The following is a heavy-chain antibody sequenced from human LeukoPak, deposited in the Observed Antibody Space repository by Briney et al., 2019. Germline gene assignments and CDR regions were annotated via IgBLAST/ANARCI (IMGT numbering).Heavy chain of an antibody. CDR2: ISGSGGST. D-gene: IGHD3-22*01. J-gene: IGHJ4*02. CDR3: APGRVVVAPYFDY. Sequence: GGSLRLSCAASGFTFSSYAMSWVRQAPGKGLEWVSAISGSGGSTHYADSVKGQFTISRDNSKNTLYLQMNSLRAEDTAVYYCAPGRVVVAPYFDYWGQGTLVTVSS. CDR1: GFTFSSYA. V-gene: IGHV3-23*01.